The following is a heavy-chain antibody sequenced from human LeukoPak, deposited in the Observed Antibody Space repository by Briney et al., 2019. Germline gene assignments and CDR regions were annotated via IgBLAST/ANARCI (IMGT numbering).Heavy chain of an antibody. J-gene: IGHJ4*02. CDR3: ATGAAGTFRLDY. CDR1: GYTLTELS. CDR2: FDPEDGET. D-gene: IGHD6-13*01. Sequence: GASVKVSCKVSGYTLTELSMHWVRQAPAKGLEWMGGFDPEDGETIYAQKFQGRVTMTEDTSTDTAYIELSSLRSEDTAVYHCATGAAGTFRLDYWGQGTLVTVSS. V-gene: IGHV1-24*01.